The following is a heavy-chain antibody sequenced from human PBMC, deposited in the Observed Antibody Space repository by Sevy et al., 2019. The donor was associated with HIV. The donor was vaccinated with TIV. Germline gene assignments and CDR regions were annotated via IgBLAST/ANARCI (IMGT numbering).Heavy chain of an antibody. V-gene: IGHV1-46*03. D-gene: IGHD6-19*01. J-gene: IGHJ3*02. Sequence: ASVKVSCKASGYTFTSYFMHWVRQAPGQGLEWMGIINPSGGTTSYAQKFQGRVTMTRDTSTSTVYMELSSLRSEDTAPSYCAREGSSGWINAFDIWGQGTTVTVSS. CDR3: AREGSSGWINAFDI. CDR1: GYTFTSYF. CDR2: INPSGGTT.